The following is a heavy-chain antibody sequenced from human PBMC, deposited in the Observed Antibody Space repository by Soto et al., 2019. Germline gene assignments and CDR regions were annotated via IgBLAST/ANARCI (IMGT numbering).Heavy chain of an antibody. D-gene: IGHD6-6*01. Sequence: EVQLVESGGGLVKPGGSLRLSCAASGFAFSSYSMNWFRQAPGKGLAWISYISTSATTIYYADSVRGRFTVSRDNGKNLLYLQINSLRAEDTAVYYCARQYPSSSRHFDHWGQGTLVIVSS. J-gene: IGHJ4*02. CDR1: GFAFSSYS. V-gene: IGHV3-48*01. CDR2: ISTSATTI. CDR3: ARQYPSSSRHFDH.